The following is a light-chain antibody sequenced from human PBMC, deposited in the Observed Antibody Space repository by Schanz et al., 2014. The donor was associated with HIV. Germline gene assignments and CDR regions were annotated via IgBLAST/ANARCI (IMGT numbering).Light chain of an antibody. CDR2: TNN. CDR1: HSNIGLNS. J-gene: IGLJ2*01. V-gene: IGLV1-44*01. CDR3: QSYDSGLSGIL. Sequence: QSVLTQTPSTSGTPGQTVIISCSGGHSNIGLNSVCWFRQLPGSAPELLIYTNNQRPSGVPDRFSGSKSGTSASLAISGLQSEDEADYYCQSYDSGLSGILFGGGTKLTVL.